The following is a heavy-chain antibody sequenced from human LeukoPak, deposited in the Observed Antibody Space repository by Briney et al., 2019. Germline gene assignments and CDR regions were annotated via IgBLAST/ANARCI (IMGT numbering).Heavy chain of an antibody. V-gene: IGHV4-59*01. CDR3: ASGPSSGSYDWFDP. Sequence: SSETLSLTCAVYGGSFSGYYWSWIRQPPGKGLEWIGYIYYSGSTNYNPSLKSRVTISVDTSKNQFSLKLSSVTAADTAVYYCASGPSSGSYDWFDPWGQGTLATVSS. D-gene: IGHD1-26*01. CDR1: GGSFSGYY. J-gene: IGHJ5*02. CDR2: IYYSGST.